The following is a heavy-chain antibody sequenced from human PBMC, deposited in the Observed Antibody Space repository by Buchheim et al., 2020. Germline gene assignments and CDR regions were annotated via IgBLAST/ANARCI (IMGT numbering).Heavy chain of an antibody. CDR2: IIPIFGTA. V-gene: IGHV1-69*06. CDR1: GGTFSSYA. Sequence: QVQLVQSGAEVKKPGSSVKVSCKASGGTFSSYAISWVRQAPGQGLEWMGGIIPIFGTANYAQKFQGRVTITADKSTSTAYMELSSLRSEDTAVYYCATNYYDSSGYYPGPRYYYYYGMDVWGQGTT. CDR3: ATNYYDSSGYYPGPRYYYYYGMDV. J-gene: IGHJ6*02. D-gene: IGHD3-22*01.